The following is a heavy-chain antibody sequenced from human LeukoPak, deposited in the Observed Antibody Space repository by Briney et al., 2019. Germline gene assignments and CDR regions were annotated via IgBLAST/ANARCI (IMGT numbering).Heavy chain of an antibody. D-gene: IGHD3-10*01. CDR1: GFTFSSYS. Sequence: PGGSLRLSCAASGFTFSSYSMNWVRQAPGKGLEWVSSISSSSYIYHADSVKGRFTISRDNAKNSLYLQMNSLRAEDTAVYYCARSSSGSYYNGFDYWGQGTLVTVSS. J-gene: IGHJ4*02. CDR2: ISSSSYI. V-gene: IGHV3-21*01. CDR3: ARSSSGSYYNGFDY.